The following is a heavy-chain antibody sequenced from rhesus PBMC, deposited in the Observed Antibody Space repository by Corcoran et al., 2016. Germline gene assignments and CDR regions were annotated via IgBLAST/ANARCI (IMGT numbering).Heavy chain of an antibody. D-gene: IGHD6-31*01. CDR2: IGGSRGNT. Sequence: QVQLQESGPGLVKPSETLSLTCAVSGYSISSGYGWTWIRQPHGKGRGWIGFIGGSRGNTNPHPALKSRITVSKDTSKNQFTRKLSSGTAADAAVYYGARRIWGSGWAIDYWGQGVLVTVSS. V-gene: IGHV4-127*01. CDR1: GYSISSGYG. J-gene: IGHJ4*01. CDR3: ARRIWGSGWAIDY.